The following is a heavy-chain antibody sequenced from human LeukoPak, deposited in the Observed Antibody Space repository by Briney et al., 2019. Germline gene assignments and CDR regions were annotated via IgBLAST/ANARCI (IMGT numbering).Heavy chain of an antibody. D-gene: IGHD4-11*01. V-gene: IGHV3-7*01. J-gene: IGHJ4*02. CDR3: AREESTVTDQFDY. CDR2: IKQDGSEK. Sequence: QTGGSLRLSCAASGFTFSSYWMSWVRQAPGKRLEWVANIKQDGSEKYYVDSVKGRFTISRDNAKNSLYLQMNSLRAEDTAVYYCAREESTVTDQFDYWGQGTLVTVSS. CDR1: GFTFSSYW.